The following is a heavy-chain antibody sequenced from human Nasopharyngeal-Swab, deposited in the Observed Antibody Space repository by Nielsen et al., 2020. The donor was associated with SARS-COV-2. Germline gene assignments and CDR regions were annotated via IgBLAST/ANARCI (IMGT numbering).Heavy chain of an antibody. J-gene: IGHJ6*03. CDR3: ARENYDILTGSYYYYYYYMDV. Sequence: ASVKVSCKASGYTFTSYGISWVRQAPGQGLEWMGWISAYNGNTNYAQKLQGRVTMTTDTSTSTAYMELRSLRSDDTAVYYCARENYDILTGSYYYYYYYMDVWGKGTKVNVSS. CDR2: ISAYNGNT. D-gene: IGHD3-9*01. CDR1: GYTFTSYG. V-gene: IGHV1-18*01.